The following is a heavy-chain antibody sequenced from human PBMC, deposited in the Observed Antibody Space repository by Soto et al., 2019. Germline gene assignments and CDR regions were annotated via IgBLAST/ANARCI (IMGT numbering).Heavy chain of an antibody. CDR1: GYSFTSYW. CDR2: IYPGDSDT. J-gene: IGHJ4*02. CDR3: ARLSYGGNSAYYFDY. D-gene: IGHD4-17*01. V-gene: IGHV5-51*01. Sequence: LKISCKGSGYSFTSYWIGWVRQMPGKGLEWMGIIYPGDSDTRYSPSFQGQVTISADKSISTAYLQWSSLKASDTAMYYCARLSYGGNSAYYFDYWGQGTLVTVSS.